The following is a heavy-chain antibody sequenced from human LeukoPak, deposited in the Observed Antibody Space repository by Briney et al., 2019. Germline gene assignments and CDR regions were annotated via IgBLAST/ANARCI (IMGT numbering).Heavy chain of an antibody. D-gene: IGHD3-22*01. CDR1: GFTFSSYA. CDR3: ARGFHYYDSSGYYNGFDY. CDR2: ISGSGGST. Sequence: PGGSLRLSCAASGFTFSSYAMSWVRQAPGKGLEWVSAISGSGGSTYYADSVKGRFTISRDNSKNTLYLQMNSLRAEDTAVYYCARGFHYYDSSGYYNGFDYWGQGTLVTVSS. V-gene: IGHV3-23*01. J-gene: IGHJ4*02.